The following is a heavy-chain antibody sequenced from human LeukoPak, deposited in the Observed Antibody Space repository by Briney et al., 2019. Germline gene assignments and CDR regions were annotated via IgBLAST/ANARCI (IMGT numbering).Heavy chain of an antibody. D-gene: IGHD3-10*02. J-gene: IGHJ6*04. V-gene: IGHV3-30*04. CDR3: AELGITMIGGV. CDR2: ISYDGNKK. Sequence: GGSLRLSCAASGFTFDDYAMHWVRQAPGKGLEWVAVISYDGNKKQYADSVKGRFTISRDNAKNSLYLQMNSLRAEDTAVYYCAELGITMIGGVWGKGTTVTISS. CDR1: GFTFDDYA.